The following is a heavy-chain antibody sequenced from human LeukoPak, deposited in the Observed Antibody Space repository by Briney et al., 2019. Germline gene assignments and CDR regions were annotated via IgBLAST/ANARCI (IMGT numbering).Heavy chain of an antibody. CDR2: IIPIFGTA. D-gene: IGHD6-19*01. Sequence: SVKVSCKASGGTFSSYVFSWVRQAPGQGLEWMGGIIPIFGTANYAQKFQGRVTITADKSTNTAYMELSSLRSEDTAVYYCARAPGSGWRDYMDVWGKGTTVTVSS. CDR3: ARAPGSGWRDYMDV. CDR1: GGTFSSYV. V-gene: IGHV1-69*06. J-gene: IGHJ6*03.